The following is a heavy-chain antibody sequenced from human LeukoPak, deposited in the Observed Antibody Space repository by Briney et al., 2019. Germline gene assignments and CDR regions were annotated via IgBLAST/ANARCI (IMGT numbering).Heavy chain of an antibody. CDR1: GYTFTGHA. J-gene: IGHJ4*02. D-gene: IGHD3-22*01. CDR3: ARDFFYYDSSGLGDY. Sequence: ASVTVSCKASGYTFTGHAIHWVRQAPGQGLEWMGWVNVGKDNTKHSQKFQGRVSITSDTSASTVYMELSSLTSEDTAVYFCARDFFYYDSSGLGDYWGQGTLVTVSS. CDR2: VNVGKDNT. V-gene: IGHV1-3*01.